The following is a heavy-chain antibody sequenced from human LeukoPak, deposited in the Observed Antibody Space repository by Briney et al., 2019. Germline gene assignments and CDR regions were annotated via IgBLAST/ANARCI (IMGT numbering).Heavy chain of an antibody. Sequence: GRSLRLSCAASGFTFDDYAMHWARQAPGKGLEWVSGISWNSGSIGYADSVKGRFTISRDNAKNSLYLQMNSLRAEDTALYYCAKEGSVCSSTSCYNYYDYWGQGTLVTVSS. J-gene: IGHJ4*02. D-gene: IGHD2-2*01. CDR3: AKEGSVCSSTSCYNYYDY. CDR2: ISWNSGSI. V-gene: IGHV3-9*01. CDR1: GFTFDDYA.